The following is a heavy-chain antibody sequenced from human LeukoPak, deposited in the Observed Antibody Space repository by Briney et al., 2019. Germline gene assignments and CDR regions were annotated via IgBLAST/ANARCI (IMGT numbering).Heavy chain of an antibody. CDR2: MNPNSGTT. J-gene: IGHJ4*02. D-gene: IGHD5-24*01. V-gene: IGHV1-8*01. CDR3: ARVEMATIYY. CDR1: GYTFTTSD. Sequence: ASVKVSCRASGYTFTTSDINWVRQATGQGLEWMGWMNPNSGTTVSAQIFQGRVTMTRNTSINTAYVELSSLRSEDTAVYYCARVEMATIYYWGQGTLVTVSS.